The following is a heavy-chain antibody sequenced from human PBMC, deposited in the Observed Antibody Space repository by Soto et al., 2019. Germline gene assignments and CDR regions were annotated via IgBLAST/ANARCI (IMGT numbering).Heavy chain of an antibody. J-gene: IGHJ4*02. V-gene: IGHV3-48*01. CDR3: XXXXXXXXXFDY. CDR1: GFTFSTYS. Sequence: EVQLVESGGDLVQPGGSLRLSCAASGFTFSTYSXXWXXXXXXXGLEWVSSISSSSTIYYADSVKGRFTISRDNVXXXXXXXXXXXXXXXXXXXXXXXXXXXXXXFDYWGQGTLVTVSS. CDR2: ISSSSTI.